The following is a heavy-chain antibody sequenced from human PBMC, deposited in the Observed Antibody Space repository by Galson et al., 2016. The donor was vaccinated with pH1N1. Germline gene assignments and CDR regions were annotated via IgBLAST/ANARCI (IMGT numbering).Heavy chain of an antibody. D-gene: IGHD2-21*02. CDR1: GFTFRSYS. CDR3: ARGGERVCSRSDCPLLDY. V-gene: IGHV3-21*06. J-gene: IGHJ4*02. CDR2: ISSSSTNI. Sequence: SLRLSCAASGFTFRSYSMNWVRQAPGKGLEWVSSISSSSTNIYFADSVKGRFTISRANAYNSLYLQMNSLRAEDTAVYFCARGGERVCSRSDCPLLDYWGQGGLVTVSS.